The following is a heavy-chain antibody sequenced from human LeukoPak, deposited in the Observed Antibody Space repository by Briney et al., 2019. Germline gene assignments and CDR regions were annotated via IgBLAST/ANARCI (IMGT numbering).Heavy chain of an antibody. D-gene: IGHD3-22*01. CDR3: AIERSRWDYYASSGYFNY. J-gene: IGHJ4*02. CDR1: GFTFSSYA. Sequence: GGSLRLSCAASGFTFSSYARSWVRQAPGKGLEWVAAISGSGGSTYYADSVKGRFTISRDNSKNTLYLQMNSLRAEDTAVYYCAIERSRWDYYASSGYFNYWGQGTLVTVSS. V-gene: IGHV3-23*01. CDR2: ISGSGGST.